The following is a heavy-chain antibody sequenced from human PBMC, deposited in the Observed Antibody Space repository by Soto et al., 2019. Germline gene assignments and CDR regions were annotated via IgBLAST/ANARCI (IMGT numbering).Heavy chain of an antibody. CDR3: XRXXXRYFSSSPEGAGL. V-gene: IGHV1-2*02. CDR2: INPKTGDT. Sequence: QVQLVQSGTEVKKPGASVKVSCKASGYTFTDSHIHWVRQASGQGLEWLGWINPKTGDTNYPQKXXGXITMTRDTXMSTSYMELTNLTXXDXXXXXXXRXXXRYFSSSPEGAGLWGQGTMXTVSS. CDR1: GYTFTDSH. D-gene: IGHD2-21*01. J-gene: IGHJ4*02.